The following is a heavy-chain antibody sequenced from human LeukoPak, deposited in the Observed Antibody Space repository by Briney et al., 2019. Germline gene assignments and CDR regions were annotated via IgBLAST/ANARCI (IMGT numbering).Heavy chain of an antibody. Sequence: SETLSLTCTVSGYSISSGYYWGWIRQPPGKGLEGIGSIYHSGSTYYNPSLKSRVTISVDTSKNQFSLKLSSVTAADTAVYYCARVYSYYYYMDVWGKGTTVTVSS. CDR2: IYHSGST. CDR3: ARVYSYYYYMDV. CDR1: GYSISSGYY. J-gene: IGHJ6*03. V-gene: IGHV4-38-2*02.